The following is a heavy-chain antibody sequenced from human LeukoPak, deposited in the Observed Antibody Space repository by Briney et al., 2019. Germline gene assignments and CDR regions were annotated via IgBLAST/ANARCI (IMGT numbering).Heavy chain of an antibody. Sequence: SETLSLTCTVSGYSISSGYYWGWIRQPPGKGLEWIGSIYHSGSTYYNPSLKSRVTISVDTSKNQFSLKLTSVTAADTAMYYCARERGSRVAFDIWGQGTMVTVSS. CDR3: ARERGSRVAFDI. CDR2: IYHSGST. V-gene: IGHV4-38-2*02. CDR1: GYSISSGYY. D-gene: IGHD5-24*01. J-gene: IGHJ3*02.